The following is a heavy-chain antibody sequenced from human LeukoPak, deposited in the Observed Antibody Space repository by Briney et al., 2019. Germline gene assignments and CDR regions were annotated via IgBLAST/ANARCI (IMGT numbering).Heavy chain of an antibody. J-gene: IGHJ6*03. CDR1: GYTLTELS. CDR2: FDPEDGET. CDR3: ATDFFEPAGMDV. D-gene: IGHD2/OR15-2a*01. Sequence: GASVKVSCKVSGYTLTELSMHWVRQAPGKGLEWMGGFDPEDGETIYAQKFQGRVTMTEDTSTDTAYMELSSLRSEDTAVYYCATDFFEPAGMDVWGEGTTVTVSS. V-gene: IGHV1-24*01.